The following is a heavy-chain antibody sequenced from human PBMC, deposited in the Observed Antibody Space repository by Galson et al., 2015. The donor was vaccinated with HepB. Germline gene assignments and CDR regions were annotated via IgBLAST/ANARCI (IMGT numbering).Heavy chain of an antibody. J-gene: IGHJ4*02. CDR3: ARSSSGWYNYFDY. Sequence: SVKVSCKASGYTFTGYYMHWVRQAPGQGLEWMGWINPNSGGTNYAQKFQGRVTMTRDTSISTAYMELSRLRSDDTAVYYCARSSSGWYNYFDYWGQGALVTVSS. CDR1: GYTFTGYY. V-gene: IGHV1-2*02. D-gene: IGHD6-19*01. CDR2: INPNSGGT.